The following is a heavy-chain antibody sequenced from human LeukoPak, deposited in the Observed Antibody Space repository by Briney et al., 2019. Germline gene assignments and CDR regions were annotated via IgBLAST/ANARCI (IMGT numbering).Heavy chain of an antibody. CDR1: GFTFSSYA. D-gene: IGHD2-15*01. CDR3: AKHLVAATRSRFDY. Sequence: GGSPRLSCAASGFTFSSYAMSWVRQAPGKGLEWVSAISGSGGSTYYADSVKGRFTISRDNSKNTLYLQMNSLRAEDTAVYYCAKHLVAATRSRFDYWGREPWSPSPQ. CDR2: ISGSGGST. V-gene: IGHV3-23*01. J-gene: IGHJ4*02.